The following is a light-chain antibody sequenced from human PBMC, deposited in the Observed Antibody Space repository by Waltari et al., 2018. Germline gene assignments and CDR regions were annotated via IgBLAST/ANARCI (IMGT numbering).Light chain of an antibody. CDR3: QQYYSRRR. CDR1: QSILYNSNDKNY. J-gene: IGKJ1*01. V-gene: IGKV4-1*01. Sequence: DIVMTQSPEFLSVSLGERATINCKSSQSILYNSNDKNYLAWYQQKPGQPPKLLIYWASNRHSEVPDRFSGSGSGSEFTLTLNSLQAEAVAVYYCQQYYSRRRFGRGTRVEIK. CDR2: WAS.